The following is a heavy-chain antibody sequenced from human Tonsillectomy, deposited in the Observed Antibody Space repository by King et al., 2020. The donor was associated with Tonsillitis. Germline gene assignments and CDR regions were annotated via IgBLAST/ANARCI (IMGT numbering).Heavy chain of an antibody. Sequence: VQLVESGGGLVQPGGSLRLSCAASGFTFSSLWMNWVRQAPGKGLEWVANIRQDGSEKYYVDSVKGRFTISRDNAKNSLFLQMNSLRAEDTAVYYCARVGYDDVWGSYHSDYWGQGTLVTVSS. D-gene: IGHD3-16*02. CDR3: ARVGYDDVWGSYHSDY. J-gene: IGHJ4*02. V-gene: IGHV3-7*03. CDR2: IRQDGSEK. CDR1: GFTFSSLW.